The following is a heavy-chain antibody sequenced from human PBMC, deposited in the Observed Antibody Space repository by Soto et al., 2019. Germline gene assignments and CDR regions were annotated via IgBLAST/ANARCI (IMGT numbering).Heavy chain of an antibody. CDR2: ISGSGDST. Sequence: GVLRLSCSASGFTFSNYAMDWVRQAPGKGLEWVSAISGSGDSTFYADSVKGRFTITRDNSKNTLYLQMKSLRAEDTAIYYCARESPGSHVVEVTTIRGWDYWGQGTLVTVSS. D-gene: IGHD2-21*02. CDR1: GFTFSNYA. J-gene: IGHJ4*02. V-gene: IGHV3-23*01. CDR3: ARESPGSHVVEVTTIRGWDY.